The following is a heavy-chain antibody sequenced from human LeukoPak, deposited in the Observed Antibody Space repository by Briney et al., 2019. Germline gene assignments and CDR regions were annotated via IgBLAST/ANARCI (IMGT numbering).Heavy chain of an antibody. D-gene: IGHD3-10*01. Sequence: PGGSLGLSCAASGFTFSSYSMNWVRQAPGKGLEWVSSISSSSSYIYCADSVKGRFTISRDNAKNSLYLQMNSLRAEDTAVYYCARDYGSGLFDIWGQGTMVTVSS. CDR3: ARDYGSGLFDI. V-gene: IGHV3-21*01. CDR1: GFTFSSYS. J-gene: IGHJ3*02. CDR2: ISSSSSYI.